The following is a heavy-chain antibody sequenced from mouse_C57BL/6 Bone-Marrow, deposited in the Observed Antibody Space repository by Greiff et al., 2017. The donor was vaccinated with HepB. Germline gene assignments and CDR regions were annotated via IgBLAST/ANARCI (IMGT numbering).Heavy chain of an antibody. V-gene: IGHV7-1*01. D-gene: IGHD1-1*01. CDR3: ARDAGLLLRSLYYYAMDY. J-gene: IGHJ4*01. CDR2: SRNKANDYTT. CDR1: GFTFSDFY. Sequence: EVNVVESGGGLVQSGRSLRLSCATSGFTFSDFYMEWVRQAPGKGLEWIAASRNKANDYTTEYSASVKGRFIVSRDTSQSILYLQMNALRAEDTAIYYCARDAGLLLRSLYYYAMDYWGQGTSVTVSS.